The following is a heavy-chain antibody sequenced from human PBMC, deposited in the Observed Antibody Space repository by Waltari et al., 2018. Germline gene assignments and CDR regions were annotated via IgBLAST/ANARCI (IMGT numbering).Heavy chain of an antibody. D-gene: IGHD1-26*01. CDR1: GGSISSYY. V-gene: IGHV4-59*01. Sequence: QVQLQESGPGLVKPSETLSLTCTVSGGSISSYYWSWIRQPPGKGLEWIGYIYSRGSTNYNPPLKSRVTITVDTSKNQFSLKLSSVTAADTAVYYCARYSFDSGSSLPPPYFDYWGQGTLVTVSS. J-gene: IGHJ4*02. CDR2: IYSRGST. CDR3: ARYSFDSGSSLPPPYFDY.